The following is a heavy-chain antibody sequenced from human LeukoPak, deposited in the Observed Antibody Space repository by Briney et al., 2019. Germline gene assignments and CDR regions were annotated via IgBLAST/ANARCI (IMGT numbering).Heavy chain of an antibody. CDR3: AAIYYDFWGQDYWFDP. V-gene: IGHV3-33*01. CDR2: IWYDGSNK. Sequence: GGSLRLSCAASRFTFSSYGMHWVRQAPGKGLEWVAVIWYDGSNKYYADSLKGRFTISRDNSKNTLYLQMNSLRAEDTAVYYCAAIYYDFWGQDYWFDPWGQGTLVTVSS. D-gene: IGHD3-3*01. CDR1: RFTFSSYG. J-gene: IGHJ5*02.